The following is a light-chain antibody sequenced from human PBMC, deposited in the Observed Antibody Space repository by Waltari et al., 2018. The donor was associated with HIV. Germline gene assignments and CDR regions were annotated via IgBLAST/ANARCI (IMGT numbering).Light chain of an antibody. CDR2: KAS. V-gene: IGKV1-5*03. CDR1: QSISGW. CDR3: QQYNNYWT. J-gene: IGKJ2*01. Sequence: DIQMTQSPSTLSASVGDSVILTCRASQSISGWLAWYQQKPGTAPKLLIYKASTLKSGVPSRFSGSGSGTEFTLSISSLQPDDSATYYCQQYNNYWTFGQGTKLEVK.